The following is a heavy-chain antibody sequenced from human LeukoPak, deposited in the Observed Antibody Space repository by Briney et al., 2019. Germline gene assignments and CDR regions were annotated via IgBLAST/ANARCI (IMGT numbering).Heavy chain of an antibody. D-gene: IGHD6-19*01. V-gene: IGHV3-23*01. J-gene: IGHJ4*02. Sequence: GGTLRLSCAASGFTFSSYGMSWVRQAPGKGLEWVSVISGSGGSTSYADSVKGRFTISRDNSKNMLYLQMNSLRAEDTAVYYCAKDGYTEWLGLYYFDYWGQGTLVTVSS. CDR2: ISGSGGST. CDR1: GFTFSSYG. CDR3: AKDGYTEWLGLYYFDY.